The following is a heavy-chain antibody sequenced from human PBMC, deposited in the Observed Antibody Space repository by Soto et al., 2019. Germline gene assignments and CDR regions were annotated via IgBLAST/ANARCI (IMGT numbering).Heavy chain of an antibody. V-gene: IGHV4-59*01. D-gene: IGHD3-22*01. Sequence: ETLSLTCTVSGGSISTYYWSWIRQPPGKGLEWIGYVYYSGSTNYSPSLKSRVTTSVDTSKNQFSLKLTSVTAADTAVYYCARATYYYDRSGYLYYFDYWGQGILVTVSS. CDR1: GGSISTYY. J-gene: IGHJ4*02. CDR3: ARATYYYDRSGYLYYFDY. CDR2: VYYSGST.